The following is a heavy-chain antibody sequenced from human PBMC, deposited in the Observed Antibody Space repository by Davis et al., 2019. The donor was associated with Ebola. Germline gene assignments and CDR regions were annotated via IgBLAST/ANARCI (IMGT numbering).Heavy chain of an antibody. CDR3: TRAPWSLQMGVRFDP. J-gene: IGHJ5*02. CDR1: GFTFGDYA. CDR2: IRSKAYGGTT. Sequence: PGGSLRLSCTASGFTFGDYAMSWFRQAPGKGLEWVGFIRSKAYGGTTEYAASVKGRFTISRDDSKSIAYLQMNSLKTEDTAVYYCTRAPWSLQMGVRFDPWGQGTLVTVSS. D-gene: IGHD3-16*01. V-gene: IGHV3-49*03.